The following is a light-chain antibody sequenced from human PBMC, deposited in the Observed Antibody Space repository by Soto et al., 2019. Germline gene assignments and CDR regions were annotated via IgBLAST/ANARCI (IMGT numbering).Light chain of an antibody. J-gene: IGKJ4*01. CDR1: QSVASSF. CDR3: HKYGPSPLT. V-gene: IGKV3-20*01. CDR2: TAS. Sequence: EIVLTQSPGTLSLSPGERATLSCRASQSVASSFIAWFQQKPGQPPRLLIYTASSRAPGIPDRFTASGSGTDFTHTISRLEPEDFAVYYCHKYGPSPLTFGGGTKVEI.